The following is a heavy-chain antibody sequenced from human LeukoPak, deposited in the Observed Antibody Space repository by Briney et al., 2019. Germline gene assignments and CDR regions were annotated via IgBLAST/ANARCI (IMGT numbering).Heavy chain of an antibody. D-gene: IGHD3-22*01. V-gene: IGHV3-9*01. CDR1: GFTFDDYA. Sequence: GGSLRLSCAASGFTFDDYAMHWVRQAPGKGLEGVSGINWNSDSIGYVDSVKGRFTISRDNAENSLYLQMNSLRAEDTALYYCAKDIGSSGYYYPDYWGQGTLVTVSS. CDR3: AKDIGSSGYYYPDY. J-gene: IGHJ4*02. CDR2: INWNSDSI.